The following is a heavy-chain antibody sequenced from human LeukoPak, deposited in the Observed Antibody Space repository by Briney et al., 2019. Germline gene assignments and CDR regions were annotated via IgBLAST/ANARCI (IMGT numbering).Heavy chain of an antibody. CDR2: ISPYNGNT. CDR1: GYTFTGYG. Sequence: ASVKVSCKASGYTFTGYGISWLRPAPGQGLELMGWISPYNGNTKDAQKFRGRVTMTTDTSTSTAYLEVRTLRSDDTAVHYCARDRGGMAARIVDYWGQGTLVTVSS. D-gene: IGHD6-6*01. J-gene: IGHJ4*02. V-gene: IGHV1-18*01. CDR3: ARDRGGMAARIVDY.